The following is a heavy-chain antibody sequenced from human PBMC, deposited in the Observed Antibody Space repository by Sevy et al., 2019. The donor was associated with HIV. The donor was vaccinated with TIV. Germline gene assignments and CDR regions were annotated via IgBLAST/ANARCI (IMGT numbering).Heavy chain of an antibody. V-gene: IGHV3-30*02. Sequence: GGSLRFSCAASGFTFSSSGMHWVRQAPGKGLEWVTFIRYDGTTKYYADSVKGRFTISRDNSKSTLYLQMNSLRDEDTGVYFCAKLGSTTLTTSDAFDIWGQGTLVTVSS. J-gene: IGHJ3*02. CDR2: IRYDGTTK. D-gene: IGHD4-17*01. CDR3: AKLGSTTLTTSDAFDI. CDR1: GFTFSSSG.